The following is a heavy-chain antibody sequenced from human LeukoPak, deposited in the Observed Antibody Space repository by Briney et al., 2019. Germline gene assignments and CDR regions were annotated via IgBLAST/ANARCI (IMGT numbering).Heavy chain of an antibody. CDR3: ARNLGSGFDY. J-gene: IGHJ4*02. D-gene: IGHD2-15*01. CDR1: GGSISSGGYS. Sequence: SQTLSLTCAVSGGSISSGGYSWSWIRQPPGKGLEWIGYIYHSGSTYYNPSLKSRVTISVDTSKNQFSLKLSSVTAADTAVYYCARNLGSGFDYWGQGTLVTVSS. V-gene: IGHV4-30-2*02. CDR2: IYHSGST.